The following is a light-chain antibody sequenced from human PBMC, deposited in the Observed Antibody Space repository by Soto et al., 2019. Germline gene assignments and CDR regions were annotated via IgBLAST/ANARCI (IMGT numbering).Light chain of an antibody. CDR1: SSDVGGHSY. J-gene: IGLJ2*01. V-gene: IGLV2-11*01. Sequence: QSALTQPRSVSGSPGQSVAISCTGTSSDVGGHSYVSWYQHHPGKAPKLIIYDFTKRPSGVPDRLSGSKSGNTASLTISGVEAEDEGDYYCCSYAGSYVVFGGGTQLTVL. CDR2: DFT. CDR3: CSYAGSYVV.